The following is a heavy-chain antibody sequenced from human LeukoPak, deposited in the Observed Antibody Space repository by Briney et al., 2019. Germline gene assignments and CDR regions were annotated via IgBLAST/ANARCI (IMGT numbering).Heavy chain of an antibody. CDR2: ISGGGDRT. Sequence: PGGSLRLSCAASGFTFNRHIMSWVRQAPGKGLEWVSGISGGGDRTYYADSVKGRFTISRDNSKNTLYLQMNSLRAEDTAVYYCAYNIAPAGTLEWFDPWGQGTLVTVSS. J-gene: IGHJ5*02. V-gene: IGHV3-23*01. D-gene: IGHD6-13*01. CDR3: AYNIAPAGTLEWFDP. CDR1: GFTFNRHI.